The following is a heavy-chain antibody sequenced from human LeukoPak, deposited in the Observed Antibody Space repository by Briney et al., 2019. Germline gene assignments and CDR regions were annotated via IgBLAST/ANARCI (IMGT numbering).Heavy chain of an antibody. Sequence: GGSLRLSCAASGFTVSDNYMSWVRQAPGQGLEWVSIIYSGGTTYYADSVKGRFTISRDISRNMVYLQMNSLRAEDTAVFYCAGAFPAASHTSFDYWGQGTLVTVSS. D-gene: IGHD6-13*01. V-gene: IGHV3-66*01. CDR2: IYSGGTT. CDR3: AGAFPAASHTSFDY. J-gene: IGHJ4*02. CDR1: GFTVSDNY.